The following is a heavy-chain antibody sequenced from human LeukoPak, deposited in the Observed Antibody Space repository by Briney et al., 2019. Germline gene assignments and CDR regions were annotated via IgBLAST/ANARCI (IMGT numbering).Heavy chain of an antibody. Sequence: GSSVKLSRKASGGTFSIYAISWVRQAPGQGIERVGRIIPIFGTANYAQKFQGRVTITTDESTSTAYMELSSLRSEDTAVYYCARGRKPYYYDSSGYYSPKLFDYWGQGTLVTVSS. CDR1: GGTFSIYA. CDR3: ARGRKPYYYDSSGYYSPKLFDY. D-gene: IGHD3-22*01. J-gene: IGHJ4*02. CDR2: IIPIFGTA. V-gene: IGHV1-69*05.